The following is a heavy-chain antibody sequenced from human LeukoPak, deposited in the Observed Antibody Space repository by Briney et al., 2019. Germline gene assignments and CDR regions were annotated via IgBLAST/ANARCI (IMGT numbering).Heavy chain of an antibody. D-gene: IGHD6-19*01. CDR3: ARHSSGWYGSFWDY. CDR2: INYSGST. Sequence: SETLSLTCTVSGGSVSSTTYYWSWIRQPPGKGLEWIASINYSGSTYYNPSLKSRVTISVDTSENQFSLKLSSVTAADTAVYYCARHSSGWYGSFWDYWGQGTLVTVSS. CDR1: GGSVSSTTYY. J-gene: IGHJ4*02. V-gene: IGHV4-39*01.